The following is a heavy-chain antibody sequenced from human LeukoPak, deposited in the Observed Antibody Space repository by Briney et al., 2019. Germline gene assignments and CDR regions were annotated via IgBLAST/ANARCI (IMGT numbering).Heavy chain of an antibody. D-gene: IGHD6-13*01. CDR3: PRGVSADSNSYAY. V-gene: IGHV3-74*01. CDR2: ISSDGSTT. CDR1: GFTFSSYW. Sequence: GGSLRLSCAASGFTFSSYWMQWVRQAPGKGLEWVSRISSDGSTTTYADSVKGRFTISRDNAKNTLYLQMNGLRVEDTAVYYCPRGVSADSNSYAYWGQGTLVTVSS. J-gene: IGHJ4*02.